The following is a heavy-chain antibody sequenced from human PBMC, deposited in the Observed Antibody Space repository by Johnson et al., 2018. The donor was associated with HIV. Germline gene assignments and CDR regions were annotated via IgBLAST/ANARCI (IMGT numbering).Heavy chain of an antibody. J-gene: IGHJ3*02. CDR1: GFTFSSYA. Sequence: QVQLVESGGGVVQPGRSLRLSCAASGFTFSSYAMHWVRQAPGKGLEWVAVISYDGSNKYYADSVKGRFIISRDNPRNTLYLQMNSLRAEDTAVYYCASGVTARAPVFIWGQGTMVTVSS. D-gene: IGHD6-6*01. CDR3: ASGVTARAPVFI. V-gene: IGHV3-30*14. CDR2: ISYDGSNK.